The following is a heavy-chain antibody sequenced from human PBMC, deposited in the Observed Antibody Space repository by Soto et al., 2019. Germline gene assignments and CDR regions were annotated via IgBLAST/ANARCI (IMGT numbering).Heavy chain of an antibody. CDR1: GFSFSLYN. D-gene: IGHD5-12*01. J-gene: IGHJ4*02. CDR2: ISSCSTYK. Sequence: EVQLVESGGGLVKPGASLRLSCAASGFSFSLYNLTWVRQAPGKGLEWVSSISSCSTYKSYADSVKGRFTITRDNAKNSLYLQINNLRGEDTAVYYCARDARSVAVATFFGHWGQGTLVTVSS. CDR3: ARDARSVAVATFFGH. V-gene: IGHV3-21*01.